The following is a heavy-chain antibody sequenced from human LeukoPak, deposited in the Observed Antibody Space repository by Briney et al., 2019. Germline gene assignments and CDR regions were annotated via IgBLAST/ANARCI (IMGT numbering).Heavy chain of an antibody. D-gene: IGHD3-22*01. Sequence: SETLSLTCTVSGYSISSGYYWGWIRQPPGKGLEWIGSIYHSGSTYYNPSLKSRVTISVDTSKNQFSLKLSSVTAADTAAYYCARDSSGRYYYYYYYMDVWGKGTTVTVSS. CDR1: GYSISSGYY. CDR3: ARDSSGRYYYYYYYMDV. CDR2: IYHSGST. V-gene: IGHV4-38-2*02. J-gene: IGHJ6*03.